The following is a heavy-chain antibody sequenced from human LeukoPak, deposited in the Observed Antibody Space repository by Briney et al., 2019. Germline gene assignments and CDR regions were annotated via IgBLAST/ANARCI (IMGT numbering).Heavy chain of an antibody. CDR2: INHSGST. Sequence: PSETLSLTCAVYGGSFSGYYWSWIRQPLGKGLEWIGEINHSGSTNYNPSLKSRVTISVDTSKNQFSLKLSSVTAADTAVYYCARGYYDSSGYPFWGQGTLVTVSS. CDR3: ARGYYDSSGYPF. CDR1: GGSFSGYY. V-gene: IGHV4-34*01. J-gene: IGHJ4*02. D-gene: IGHD3-22*01.